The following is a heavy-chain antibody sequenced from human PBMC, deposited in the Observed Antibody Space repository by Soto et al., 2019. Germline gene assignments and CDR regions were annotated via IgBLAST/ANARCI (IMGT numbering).Heavy chain of an antibody. Sequence: SETLSLTCAVYGGSFRGYYWSWIRQPPGKRLEWIGEINHSGSTNYNPSLKSRVTISVDTSKNQFSLKLSSVTAADTAVYYCASNRRYSYGYPTAYYYYYGMDVWGQGTTVT. CDR3: ASNRRYSYGYPTAYYYYYGMDV. CDR1: GGSFRGYY. D-gene: IGHD5-18*01. V-gene: IGHV4-34*01. J-gene: IGHJ6*02. CDR2: INHSGST.